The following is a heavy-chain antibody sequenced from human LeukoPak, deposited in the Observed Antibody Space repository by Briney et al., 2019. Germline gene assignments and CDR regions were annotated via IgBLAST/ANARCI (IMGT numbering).Heavy chain of an antibody. Sequence: LSLTCTVSGGSLSTYYWSWIRQPPGKGLEWVSYISSSGSYTNYADSVKGRYTISRDNAKNSLYLQMNRLRAEDTAVYYCARVGGYYGSGSYYNDYWGQGTLVTVSS. J-gene: IGHJ4*02. CDR3: ARVGGYYGSGSYYNDY. V-gene: IGHV3-11*06. CDR2: ISSSGSYT. D-gene: IGHD3-10*01. CDR1: GGSLSTYY.